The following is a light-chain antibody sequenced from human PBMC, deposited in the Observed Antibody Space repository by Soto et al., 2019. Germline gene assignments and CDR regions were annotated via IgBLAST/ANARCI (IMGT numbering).Light chain of an antibody. CDR1: QAISSY. J-gene: IGKJ1*01. V-gene: IGKV1-9*01. CDR2: GAS. CDR3: QHLNSYPPWT. Sequence: DIQLTQSPSFLSASVGDRVTVTCRASQAISSYLAWYQQKPGKAPKLLIYGASTLHSGVPSRFSGRGSGTEFTLTISSLQPEDFATYYCQHLNSYPPWTFGQGTNVEIK.